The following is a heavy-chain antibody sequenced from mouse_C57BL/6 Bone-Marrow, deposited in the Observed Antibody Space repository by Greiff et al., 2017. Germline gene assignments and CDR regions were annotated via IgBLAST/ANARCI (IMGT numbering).Heavy chain of an antibody. D-gene: IGHD2-5*01. J-gene: IGHJ2*01. V-gene: IGHV2-9-1*01. CDR1: GFSLTSYA. CDR2: IWTGGGT. CDR3: ARKRDSNYGGYFDY. Sequence: QVQLKQSGPGLVAPSQSLSITCTVSGFSLTSYAISWVRQPPGKGLEWLGVIWTGGGTNYNSALKSRLSFSKDNSKSQVFLKMNSLQTDDTARYYCARKRDSNYGGYFDYWGQGTTLTVSS.